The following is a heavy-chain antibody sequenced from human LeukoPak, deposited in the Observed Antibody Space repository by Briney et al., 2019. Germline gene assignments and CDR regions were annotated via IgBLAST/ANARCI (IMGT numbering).Heavy chain of an antibody. CDR1: GFTFRDYY. J-gene: IGHJ3*01. Sequence: PGGSLRLSCVASGFTFRDYYMSWIRRAPGKGLEWVSYISSSSSYIDYADSVKGRFTISRDNAKNSLHLQMNSLRAEDTAVYYCAKDRSCTGSSCNVGSWGQGTMVTVSS. D-gene: IGHD2-2*01. V-gene: IGHV3-11*05. CDR2: ISSSSSYI. CDR3: AKDRSCTGSSCNVGS.